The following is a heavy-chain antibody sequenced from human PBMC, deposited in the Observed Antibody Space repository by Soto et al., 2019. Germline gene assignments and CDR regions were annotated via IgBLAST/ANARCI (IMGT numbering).Heavy chain of an antibody. D-gene: IGHD2-2*01. CDR1: GFTFSNYW. V-gene: IGHV3-7*03. CDR3: ARDFGSTSYYYYYYGMDV. J-gene: IGHJ6*02. Sequence: EVQLVESVGGLVQPGGSLGLSCAASGFTFSNYWMSWVRQAPGKGLEWVANIKQDGSEKYYVDSVEGRFTLSRDNAKNSLHLQMNSLRAEDTAVYYCARDFGSTSYYYYYYGMDVWGQGTTVTVSS. CDR2: IKQDGSEK.